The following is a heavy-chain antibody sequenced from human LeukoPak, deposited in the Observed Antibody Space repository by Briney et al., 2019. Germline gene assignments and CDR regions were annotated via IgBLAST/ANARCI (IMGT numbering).Heavy chain of an antibody. CDR1: GGSISSYY. V-gene: IGHV4-59*08. CDR2: IYYSGST. CDR3: ARHADKAAAGAVDY. J-gene: IGHJ4*02. Sequence: PSETLSLTCTVSGGSISSYYWSWIRQPPGKGLEWVWYIYYSGSTNYNLSLKIRVTISVDTSKNQFSLKLSSVTAADTAVYYCARHADKAAAGAVDYWGQGTLVTVSS. D-gene: IGHD6-13*01.